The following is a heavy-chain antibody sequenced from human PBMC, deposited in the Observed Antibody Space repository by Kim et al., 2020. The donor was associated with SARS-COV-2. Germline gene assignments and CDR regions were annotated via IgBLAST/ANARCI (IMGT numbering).Heavy chain of an antibody. Sequence: SVKVSCKASGGTFSSYAISWVRQAPGQGLEWMGGIIPIFGTANYAQKFQGRVTITADESTSTAYMELSSLRSEDTAVYYCARVAVDDILTGYSRGYGMDVWGQGTTVTVSS. V-gene: IGHV1-69*13. CDR3: ARVAVDDILTGYSRGYGMDV. CDR2: IIPIFGTA. CDR1: GGTFSSYA. J-gene: IGHJ6*02. D-gene: IGHD3-9*01.